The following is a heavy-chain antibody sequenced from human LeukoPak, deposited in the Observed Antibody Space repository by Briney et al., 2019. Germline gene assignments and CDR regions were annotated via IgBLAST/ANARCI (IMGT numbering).Heavy chain of an antibody. CDR2: INHSGST. CDR3: ARTSTVSNVYWYFDL. Sequence: SGTLSLTCAVSGGSISSSNWWSWVRQPPGKGLEWIGEINHSGSTNYNPSLKSRVTISVDTSKNQFSLKLSSVTAADTAVYYCARTSTVSNVYWYFDLWGRGTLVTVSS. V-gene: IGHV4-4*02. CDR1: GGSISSSNW. D-gene: IGHD4-17*01. J-gene: IGHJ2*01.